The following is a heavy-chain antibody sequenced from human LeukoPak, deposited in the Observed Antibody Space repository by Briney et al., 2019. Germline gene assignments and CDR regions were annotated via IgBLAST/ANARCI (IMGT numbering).Heavy chain of an antibody. CDR3: AREVSTLLYSQNWFDP. V-gene: IGHV1-46*01. J-gene: IGHJ5*02. CDR1: GYTFTDYY. D-gene: IGHD2-21*01. CDR2: INPSGGST. Sequence: ASVKVSCKASGYTFTDYYMHWVRQAPGQGLEWMGIINPSGGSTSYAQKFQGRVTMTRDMSTSTVYMELSSLRSEDTAVYYCAREVSTLLYSQNWFDPWGQGTLVTVSS.